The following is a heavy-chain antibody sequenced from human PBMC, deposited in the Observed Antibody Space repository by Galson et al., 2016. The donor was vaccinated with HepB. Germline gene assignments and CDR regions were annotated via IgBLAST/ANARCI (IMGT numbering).Heavy chain of an antibody. CDR1: GFTFSTYS. CDR3: AREGPYFDFWTKRGGMDV. V-gene: IGHV3-48*02. J-gene: IGHJ6*02. D-gene: IGHD3-3*01. CDR2: ISGGNTTI. Sequence: SLRLSCAASGFTFSTYSMNWVRQAPGKGLEWLSYISGGNTTIYYADSVKGRFTISRDNAKNSLYLQMDSLRDEGTAVYYCAREGPYFDFWTKRGGMDVWGQGTTVTVSS.